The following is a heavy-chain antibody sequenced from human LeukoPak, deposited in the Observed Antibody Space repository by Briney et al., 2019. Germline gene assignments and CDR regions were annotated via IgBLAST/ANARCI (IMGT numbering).Heavy chain of an antibody. Sequence: TSGTLCLTCTVSGGSITSSYWSWIRQSPGKGLEWMGYIHFTGSTNYKPTLRSGVAISVDTSKNQFSLKLSSVTAADTAVYYCAQQMTTVTTFDYWGQGTLVTASS. CDR3: AQQMTTVTTFDY. CDR1: GGSITSSY. D-gene: IGHD4-17*01. V-gene: IGHV4-59*01. CDR2: IHFTGST. J-gene: IGHJ4*02.